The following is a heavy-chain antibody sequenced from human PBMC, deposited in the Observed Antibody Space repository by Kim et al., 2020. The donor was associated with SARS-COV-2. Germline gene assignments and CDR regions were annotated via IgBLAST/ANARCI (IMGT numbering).Heavy chain of an antibody. CDR3: ARDPRISTSWYLLDD. J-gene: IGHJ4*02. D-gene: IGHD6-13*01. CDR1: GLTFSSYA. V-gene: IGHV3-23*01. Sequence: GGSLRLSCAASGLTFSSYAMSWVRQAPGKGLEWVSAISNSGGSTYYTDSVKGRFTISRDHSKNTLYLQVNSLKAEDTAVYYCARDPRISTSWYLLDDWGQGTLVTVSS. CDR2: ISNSGGST.